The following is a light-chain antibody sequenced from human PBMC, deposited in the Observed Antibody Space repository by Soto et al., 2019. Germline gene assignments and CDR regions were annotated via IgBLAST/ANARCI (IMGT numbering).Light chain of an antibody. CDR3: QKYSSAPFT. J-gene: IGKJ3*01. V-gene: IGKV1-27*01. Sequence: DIQMTQSPSSLSASVGDRVTVTCRASQGMSNFLAWYQQKPGKVPKVLIYGTSTLQSGVASRFSGSGFGTEFTLTISSLQPEDVATYYWQKYSSAPFTFGPGTKVDIK. CDR1: QGMSNF. CDR2: GTS.